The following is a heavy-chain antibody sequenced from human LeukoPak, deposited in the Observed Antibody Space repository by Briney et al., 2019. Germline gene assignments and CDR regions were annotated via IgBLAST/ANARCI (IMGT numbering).Heavy chain of an antibody. Sequence: GGSLRLSCAASGFTFSRYSMNWVRQAPGKGLEWVSYISSSRSYTEYADSVKGRFTISRDNAKNSLYLQMNSLRAEDTAVYYCARDYASSGDGAFDIWGQGTMVTVS. V-gene: IGHV3-21*05. CDR3: ARDYASSGDGAFDI. CDR1: GFTFSRYS. CDR2: ISSSRSYT. D-gene: IGHD3-22*01. J-gene: IGHJ3*02.